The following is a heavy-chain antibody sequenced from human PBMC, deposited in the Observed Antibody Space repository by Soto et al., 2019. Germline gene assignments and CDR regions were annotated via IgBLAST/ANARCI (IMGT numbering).Heavy chain of an antibody. CDR1: GFTFSSYW. CDR2: INSDGSST. D-gene: IGHD1-26*01. Sequence: EVQLVESGGGLVQPGGSLRLSCAASGFTFSSYWMHWVRQAPGKGLVWVSRINSDGSSTSYADSVKGRFTISRDNAKTTLYLQMNRLRAEATAVYYCARGGSLNWYFDLWGRGTLVTVSS. V-gene: IGHV3-74*01. J-gene: IGHJ2*01. CDR3: ARGGSLNWYFDL.